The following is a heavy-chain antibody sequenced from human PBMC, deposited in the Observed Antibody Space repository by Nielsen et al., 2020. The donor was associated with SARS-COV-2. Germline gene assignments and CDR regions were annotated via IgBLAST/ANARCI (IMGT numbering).Heavy chain of an antibody. V-gene: IGHV3-48*03. CDR3: ARELYSSGWGYFDY. CDR2: ISSSGSTI. J-gene: IGHJ4*02. D-gene: IGHD6-19*01. CDR1: GFTFSSYE. Sequence: GGSLRLSCAASGFTFSSYEMNWVRQAPGKGLEWVSYISSSGSTIYYAGSVKGRFTISRDNAKNSLYLQMNSLRAEDTAVYYCARELYSSGWGYFDYWGQGTLVTVSS.